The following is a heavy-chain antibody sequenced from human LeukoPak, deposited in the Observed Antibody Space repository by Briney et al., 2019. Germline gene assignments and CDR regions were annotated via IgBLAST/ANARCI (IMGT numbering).Heavy chain of an antibody. J-gene: IGHJ5*02. CDR1: GFTFSSYA. V-gene: IGHV3-30*04. CDR2: ISYHGSNK. CDR3: ARGSWRFDDGDSGFDP. Sequence: GGSLRLSCAASGFTFSSYAMHWVRQAPGRGLEWVAVISYHGSNKHYADSVKGRFTISRDNSKSTLYLQMNSLRAEDTAVYYCARGSWRFDDGDSGFDPWGQGTLVTVSS. D-gene: IGHD4-17*01.